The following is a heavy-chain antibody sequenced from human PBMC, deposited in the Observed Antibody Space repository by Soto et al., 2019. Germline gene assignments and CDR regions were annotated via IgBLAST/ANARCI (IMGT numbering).Heavy chain of an antibody. D-gene: IGHD6-13*01. CDR3: AKGSKLQLSPGDSYYYYYYMDV. V-gene: IGHV3-23*01. J-gene: IGHJ6*03. Sequence: EVQLLESGGGLVQPGGSLRLSCAASGFTFSSYAMSWVRQAPGKGLEWVSAISGSGGSTYYADSVKGRFTISRDNSKNTLYLQMNSLRAEDTAVYYCAKGSKLQLSPGDSYYYYYYMDVWGKGTTVTVSS. CDR1: GFTFSSYA. CDR2: ISGSGGST.